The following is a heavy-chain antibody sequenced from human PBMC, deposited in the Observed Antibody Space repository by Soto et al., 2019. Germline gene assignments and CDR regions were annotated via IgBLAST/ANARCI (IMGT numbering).Heavy chain of an antibody. CDR2: INHSGST. CDR3: ARRGYFDFWSGYPETLYYYYYMDV. V-gene: IGHV4-34*01. J-gene: IGHJ6*03. Sequence: PSETLSLTCAVYGGSFSGYYWSWIRQPPGKGLEWIGEINHSGSTNYNPSLKSRVTISVDTSKNQFSLKLSSVTAADTAVYYCARRGYFDFWSGYPETLYYYYYMDVWGKGTTVTVSS. CDR1: GGSFSGYY. D-gene: IGHD3-3*01.